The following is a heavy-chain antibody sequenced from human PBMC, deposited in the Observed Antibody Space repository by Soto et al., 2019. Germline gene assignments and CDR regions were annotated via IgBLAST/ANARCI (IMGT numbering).Heavy chain of an antibody. D-gene: IGHD3-10*01. CDR1: GYTFTSYA. V-gene: IGHV1-3*01. J-gene: IGHJ6*03. CDR2: INAGNGNT. Sequence: QVQLVQSGAEVKKPGASVKVSCKASGYTFTSYAMHWVRQAPGQRLEWMGWINAGNGNTKYSQKFQGRVTITRDTSASTAYMELSSLRSEDTAVYYCATAMVRGVITPRGNYMDVWGKGTTVTVSS. CDR3: ATAMVRGVITPRGNYMDV.